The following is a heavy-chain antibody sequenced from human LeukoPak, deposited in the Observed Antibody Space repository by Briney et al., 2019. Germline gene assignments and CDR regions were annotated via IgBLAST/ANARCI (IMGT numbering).Heavy chain of an antibody. CDR1: GYTFTDYY. J-gene: IGHJ3*02. V-gene: IGHV1-69-2*01. Sequence: ASVKVSCKVSGYTFTDYYMHWVQQAPGKGLEWMGLVDPEDGETIYAEKFQGRVTITADTSTDTAYMELSSLRSEDTAVYYCASATPNPKNRYCSSTSCYAFDIWGQGTMVTVSS. CDR2: VDPEDGET. D-gene: IGHD2-2*01. CDR3: ASATPNPKNRYCSSTSCYAFDI.